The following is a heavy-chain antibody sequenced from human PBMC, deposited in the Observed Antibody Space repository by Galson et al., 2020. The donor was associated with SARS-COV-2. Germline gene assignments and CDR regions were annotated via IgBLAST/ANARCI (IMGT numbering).Heavy chain of an antibody. J-gene: IGHJ4*02. CDR3: ARVGYDSTGYYFDY. V-gene: IGHV4-30-4*07. CDR2: IYYSGIT. CDR1: GGSISSGVNS. Sequence: ALPLSLTCAVSGGSISSGVNSWSWIRQPPGKGLEWIGYIYYSGITNYNPSLKSRGAMSVDTSKNQFSLTLSSVTAADTAVYYCARVGYDSTGYYFDYWGQGTLVTVSS. D-gene: IGHD3-22*01.